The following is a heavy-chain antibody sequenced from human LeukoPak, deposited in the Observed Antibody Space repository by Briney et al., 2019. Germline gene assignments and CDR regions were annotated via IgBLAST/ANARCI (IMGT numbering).Heavy chain of an antibody. CDR3: ARGRRVRGVNRYFDY. J-gene: IGHJ4*02. CDR2: INHSGST. Sequence: ASETLSLTCTVSGGSISSYYWSWIRQPPGKGLEWIGEINHSGSTNYNPSLKSRVTISVDTSKNQFSLKLSSVTAADTAVYYCARGRRVRGVNRYFDYWGQGTLVTVSS. V-gene: IGHV4-34*01. CDR1: GGSISSYY. D-gene: IGHD3-10*01.